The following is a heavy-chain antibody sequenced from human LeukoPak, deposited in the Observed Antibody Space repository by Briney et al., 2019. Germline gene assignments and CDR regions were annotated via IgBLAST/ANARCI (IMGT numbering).Heavy chain of an antibody. D-gene: IGHD5-18*01. Sequence: GGSLRLSCAASGFTFSSYSMNWVRQAPGKGLDWVSSISTSSSYIYYADSVKGRFTISRHNAKNSLYLQMNSLRAEDTAVYYCARGPPRTWIQLWGPNFDYWGQGTLVTVSS. CDR2: ISTSSSYI. V-gene: IGHV3-21*01. J-gene: IGHJ4*02. CDR3: ARGPPRTWIQLWGPNFDY. CDR1: GFTFSSYS.